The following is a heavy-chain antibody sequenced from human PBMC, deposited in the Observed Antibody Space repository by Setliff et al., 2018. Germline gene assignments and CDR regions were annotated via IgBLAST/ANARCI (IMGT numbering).Heavy chain of an antibody. CDR3: ASIIAAAGFGAFDI. CDR2: INAGNGNT. CDR1: GYTFSNYN. D-gene: IGHD6-13*01. J-gene: IGHJ3*02. Sequence: ASVKVSCKASGYTFSNYNMHWVRQAPGQRLEWMGWINAGNGNTKYSQKFQGRVTITRDTSASTAYMELSSLRSEDTAVYYCASIIAAAGFGAFDIWGQGTMVTVSS. V-gene: IGHV1-3*01.